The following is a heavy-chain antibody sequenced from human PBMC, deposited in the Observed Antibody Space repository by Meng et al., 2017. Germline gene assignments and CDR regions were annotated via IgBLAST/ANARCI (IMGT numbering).Heavy chain of an antibody. CDR1: GFTFSSYG. V-gene: IGHV3-33*01. D-gene: IGHD4-17*01. CDR2: IWYDGSNK. J-gene: IGHJ6*02. CDR3: ARESFADDYGDYEGAMNYYYYGMDV. Sequence: GESLKISCAASGFTFSSYGMHRVRQAPGKGLEWVAVIWYDGSNKYYADSVKGRFTISRDNSKNTLYLQMNSRRAEDTAVYYCARESFADDYGDYEGAMNYYYYGMDVWGQGATVTVSS.